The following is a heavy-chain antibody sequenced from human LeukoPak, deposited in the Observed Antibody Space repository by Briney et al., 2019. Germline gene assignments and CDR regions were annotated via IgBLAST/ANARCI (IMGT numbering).Heavy chain of an antibody. J-gene: IGHJ3*02. CDR1: GGSISSYY. CDR2: ISYSGST. D-gene: IGHD2-2*03. Sequence: SETLSLTCTVSGGSISSYYWSWIRQPPGKGLEWIGYISYSGSTNYNPSLKSRVTISLDTSKNQFSLKLSSVTAADTAVYYCAGLVGFRGAFDIWGQGTMVTVSS. V-gene: IGHV4-59*08. CDR3: AGLVGFRGAFDI.